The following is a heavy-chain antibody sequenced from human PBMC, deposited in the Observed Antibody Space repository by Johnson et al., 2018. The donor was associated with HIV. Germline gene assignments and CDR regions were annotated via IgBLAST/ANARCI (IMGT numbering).Heavy chain of an antibody. CDR3: ARAIAAAGSSLEDDA. Sequence: VQLVESGGGFFQPGGSLRLSCAASGFTVSSNYMTWVRQAPGKRLEWVSVIYSGGTTYNADSVKGRFTISRDNSKNTLYLQMNSLRAEDTAVYYCARAIAAAGSSLEDDAWGQGTMVTVSS. V-gene: IGHV3-66*01. D-gene: IGHD6-13*01. CDR1: GFTVSSNY. CDR2: IYSGGTT. J-gene: IGHJ3*01.